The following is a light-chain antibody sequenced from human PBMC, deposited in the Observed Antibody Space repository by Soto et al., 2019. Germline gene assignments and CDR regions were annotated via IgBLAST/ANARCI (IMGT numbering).Light chain of an antibody. CDR3: QHRMNWPLT. J-gene: IGKJ5*01. CDR2: DAS. CDR1: QTVSSY. Sequence: EMVLTRAPATLSXXXXXXATLXGRASQTVSSYLLWYQQKPGQAPRLLIYDASNRASGTPARFSGSGSETDFTLTISSLEPEDFAVYYCQHRMNWPLTFGQGTRLEIK. V-gene: IGKV3-11*01.